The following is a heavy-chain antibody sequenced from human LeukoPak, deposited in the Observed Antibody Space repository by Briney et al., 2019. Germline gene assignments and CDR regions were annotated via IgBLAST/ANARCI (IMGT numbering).Heavy chain of an antibody. CDR3: ARDRTLNPGPYYYDSSGNHDAFDI. D-gene: IGHD3-22*01. J-gene: IGHJ3*02. V-gene: IGHV3-21*01. CDR2: ISSSSSYI. Sequence: GGSLRLSCAASGFTFSSYSMNWVRQAPGKGLEWVSSISSSSSYIYYADSVKGRFTISRDNAKNSLYLQMNSLRAEDTAVYYCARDRTLNPGPYYYDSSGNHDAFDIWGQGTMVTVSS. CDR1: GFTFSSYS.